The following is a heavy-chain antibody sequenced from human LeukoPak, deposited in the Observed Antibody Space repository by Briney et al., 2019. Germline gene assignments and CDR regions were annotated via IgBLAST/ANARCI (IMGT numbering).Heavy chain of an antibody. V-gene: IGHV3-30*02. Sequence: GGSLRLSCAASGFTFSSYGMHWVRQAPGRGLEWVAFIRYDGSNKYYADSVKGRFTISRDNSKNTLYLQMNSLTADETVVYYCAKPLDSIFDYWGQGTLVTVSS. CDR2: IRYDGSNK. CDR3: AKPLDSIFDY. D-gene: IGHD3-3*02. CDR1: GFTFSSYG. J-gene: IGHJ4*02.